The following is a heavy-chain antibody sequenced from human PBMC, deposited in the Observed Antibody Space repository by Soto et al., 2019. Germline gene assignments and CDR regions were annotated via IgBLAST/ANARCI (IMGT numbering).Heavy chain of an antibody. J-gene: IGHJ3*02. CDR1: GFTFSSSA. V-gene: IGHV1-58*01. D-gene: IGHD3-16*02. CDR2: IDVGSANA. Sequence: SVKVSCKTSGFTFSSSAVHWVRQARGHRLQWIGWIDVGSANANYAQMLQERVTISRDMSTSTAYMELSSLRSEDTAVYYCARGAGDYVWGSYRYRDDAFDIWGQGTMVTVSS. CDR3: ARGAGDYVWGSYRYRDDAFDI.